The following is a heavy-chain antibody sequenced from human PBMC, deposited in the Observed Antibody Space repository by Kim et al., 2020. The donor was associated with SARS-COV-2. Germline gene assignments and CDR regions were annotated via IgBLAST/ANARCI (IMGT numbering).Heavy chain of an antibody. CDR3: ARGAEQQLDAFDI. V-gene: IGHV3-33*01. CDR1: GFTFSSYG. Sequence: GGSLRLSCAASGFTFSSYGMHWVRQAPGKGLEWVAVIWYDGSNKYYADSVKGRFTISRDNSKNTLYLQMNSLRAEDTAVYYCARGAEQQLDAFDIWGQGTMVTVSS. D-gene: IGHD6-13*01. CDR2: IWYDGSNK. J-gene: IGHJ3*02.